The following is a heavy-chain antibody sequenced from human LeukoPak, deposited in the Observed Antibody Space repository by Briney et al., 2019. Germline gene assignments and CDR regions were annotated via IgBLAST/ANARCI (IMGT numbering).Heavy chain of an antibody. D-gene: IGHD6-25*01. CDR3: ARGRASAFDV. V-gene: IGHV6-1*01. J-gene: IGHJ3*01. CDR2: TYYTSKRNT. Sequence: SQTLSLTCAISGDSVSTSGVAWNWVRQSPSRGLEWLGRTYYTSKRNTDYAVSVKSRIVVNPDTSKNQFSLQLNSVTSEATAVYYCARGRASAFDVWGQGTMVTVSS. CDR1: GDSVSTSGVA.